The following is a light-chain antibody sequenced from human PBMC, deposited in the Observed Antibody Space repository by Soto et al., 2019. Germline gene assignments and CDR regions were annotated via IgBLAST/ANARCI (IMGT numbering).Light chain of an antibody. CDR1: QSVGRY. Sequence: DIQMTQSPSSLSASLCDRVTIACRASQSVGRYLNWFQHKPGRAPKLLIHTASTLRGGVPSRFSGSGSGTDFTLTISSLQPEDFATYYCQQSYTTPYTFGQGTELEIK. J-gene: IGKJ2*01. CDR2: TAS. V-gene: IGKV1-39*01. CDR3: QQSYTTPYT.